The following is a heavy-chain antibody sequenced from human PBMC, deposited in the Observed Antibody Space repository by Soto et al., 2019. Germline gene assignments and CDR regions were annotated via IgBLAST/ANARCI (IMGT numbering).Heavy chain of an antibody. CDR3: ARHLTHNISAVVAALHWFDP. V-gene: IGHV1-18*01. CDR2: ISAYNGNT. Sequence: ASVKVSCKASGYTFTSYGISWVRQAPGQGLEWMGWISAYNGNTNYAQKLQGRVTMTTDTSTSTAYMELRSLRSDDTAVYYCARHLTHNISAVVAALHWFDPWGQGTLVTVSS. D-gene: IGHD2-15*01. CDR1: GYTFTSYG. J-gene: IGHJ5*02.